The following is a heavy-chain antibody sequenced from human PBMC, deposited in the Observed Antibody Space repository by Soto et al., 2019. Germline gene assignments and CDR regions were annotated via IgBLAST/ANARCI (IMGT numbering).Heavy chain of an antibody. D-gene: IGHD2-2*01. Sequence: GGFLRLSCAASGFTFSSYWLSWVRQAPGKGLEWVGNIMQDGSVQYYVDSVKGRFTISRANAKAPPYLQMNTLRAEHTPVYNCARDFYVPIVVVTGHYGMDVWGQGTTVTVSS. V-gene: IGHV3-7*01. J-gene: IGHJ6*02. CDR3: ARDFYVPIVVVTGHYGMDV. CDR2: IMQDGSVQ. CDR1: GFTFSSYW.